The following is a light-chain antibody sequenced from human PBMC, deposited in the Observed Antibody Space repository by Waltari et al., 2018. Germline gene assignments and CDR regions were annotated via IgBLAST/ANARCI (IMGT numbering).Light chain of an antibody. CDR3: QSYDTSLRVV. V-gene: IGLV1-40*01. Sequence: SVLTQPPSVSGAPGQRFTHSSTGRGSNPRGGSAATWYQQLPQAAPTLLMYGSTSRPLGVPDRFFGSTSGTSASLAITGLQAEDEADYYCQSYDTSLRVVFGGGTKLTVL. J-gene: IGLJ2*01. CDR2: GST. CDR1: GSNPRGGSA.